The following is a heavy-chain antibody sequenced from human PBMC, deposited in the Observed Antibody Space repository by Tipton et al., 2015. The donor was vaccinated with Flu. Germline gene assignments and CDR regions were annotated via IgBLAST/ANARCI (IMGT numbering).Heavy chain of an antibody. CDR3: VRDTPHSQFDP. Sequence: SLRLSCAASGFSVSNYFMHWVRQAPGKGLLWVSYTNTNEITTTYADSVRGRFTISRDNARNMVYLQINSLKVEDTGVYYCVRDTPHSQFDPWGRGTLVTVSS. CDR2: TNTNEITT. V-gene: IGHV3-74*01. D-gene: IGHD6-13*01. CDR1: GFSVSNYF. J-gene: IGHJ5*02.